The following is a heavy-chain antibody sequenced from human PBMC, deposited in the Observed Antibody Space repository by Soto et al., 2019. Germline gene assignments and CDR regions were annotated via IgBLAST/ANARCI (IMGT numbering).Heavy chain of an antibody. CDR1: GFTFSSYG. CDR2: IWYDGSNK. V-gene: IGHV3-33*01. CDR3: ARESDASSGYYLTSGTLDY. Sequence: GGSLRFSCAASGFTFSSYGMHWVRQAPGKGLEWVAVIWYDGSNKYYADSVKGRFTISRDNSKNTLYLQMNSLRAEDTAVYYCARESDASSGYYLTSGTLDYWGQGTLVTVSS. J-gene: IGHJ4*02. D-gene: IGHD3-22*01.